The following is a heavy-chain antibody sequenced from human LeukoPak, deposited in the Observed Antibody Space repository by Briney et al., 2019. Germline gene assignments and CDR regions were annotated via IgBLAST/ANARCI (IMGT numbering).Heavy chain of an antibody. CDR2: ISSSSGSI. J-gene: IGHJ4*02. CDR1: GFTFSSYA. V-gene: IGHV3-21*01. CDR3: ARDTYDSSGYYYQDY. Sequence: GGSLRLSCAAFGFTFSSYAMSWVRQAPGKGLEWVSSISSSSGSIYYADSVKGRFTISRDNAKNSLYLQMNSLRAEDTAVYYCARDTYDSSGYYYQDYWGQGTLVTVSS. D-gene: IGHD3-22*01.